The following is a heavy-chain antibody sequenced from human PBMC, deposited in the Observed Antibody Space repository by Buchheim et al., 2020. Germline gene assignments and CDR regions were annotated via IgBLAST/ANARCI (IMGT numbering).Heavy chain of an antibody. J-gene: IGHJ4*02. D-gene: IGHD1-26*01. CDR2: ISYDGSNK. CDR3: AKDWELHSTFDY. CDR1: GFTFSSYG. V-gene: IGHV3-30*18. Sequence: QVQLVESGGGVVQPGRSLRLSCAASGFTFSSYGMHWVRQAPGKGLEWVAVISYDGSNKYYADSVKGRFTISRDNSKNTLYLQMNSLRAEDTAVYYCAKDWELHSTFDYWGQRTL.